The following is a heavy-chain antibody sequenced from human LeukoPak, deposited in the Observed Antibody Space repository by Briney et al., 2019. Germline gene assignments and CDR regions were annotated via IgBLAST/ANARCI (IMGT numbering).Heavy chain of an antibody. D-gene: IGHD6-13*01. CDR1: GGTFSSYA. V-gene: IGHV1-69*05. CDR3: ARDPIAAAGNFDY. CDR2: IIPIFGTA. Sequence: SVKVSCKASGGTFSSYAISWVRQAPGQGLEWMGRIIPIFGTANYAQKFQGRVTITTDESTSTAYMELSSLRSEDTAVDYCARDPIAAAGNFDYWGQGTLVTVSS. J-gene: IGHJ4*02.